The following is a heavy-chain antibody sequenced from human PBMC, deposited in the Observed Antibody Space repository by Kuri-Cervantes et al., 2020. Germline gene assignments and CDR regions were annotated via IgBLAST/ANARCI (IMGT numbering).Heavy chain of an antibody. CDR3: AKDGGYSYDYYGMDV. CDR2: ISYDGSNK. V-gene: IGHV3-30*18. CDR1: GFTFSSYS. D-gene: IGHD5-18*01. Sequence: GGSLKISCAASGFTFSSYSMNWVRQAPGKGLEWVAVISYDGSNKYYADSVKGRFTISRDNSKNTLYLQMNSLRAEDTAVYYCAKDGGYSYDYYGMDVWGQGTTVTVSS. J-gene: IGHJ6*02.